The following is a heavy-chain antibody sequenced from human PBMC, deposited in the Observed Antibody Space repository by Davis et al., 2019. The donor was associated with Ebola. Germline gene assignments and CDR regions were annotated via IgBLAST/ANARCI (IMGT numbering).Heavy chain of an antibody. CDR1: GFTFSTYA. J-gene: IGHJ4*02. CDR3: TTRLVNHFDH. CDR2: SRGSGGNT. V-gene: IGHV3-23*01. Sequence: PGGSLRLSCAASGFTFSTYAMSWVRQAPGKGLEWVSVSRGSGGNTYVADSVRGRFTISRDDSKNMVFLQMNSLRAEDTAVYYCTTRLVNHFDHWGQGTLVTVSS. D-gene: IGHD3-9*01.